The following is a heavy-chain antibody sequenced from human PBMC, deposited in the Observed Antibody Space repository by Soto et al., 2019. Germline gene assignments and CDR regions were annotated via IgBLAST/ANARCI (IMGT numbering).Heavy chain of an antibody. CDR3: ARDINGSGSYYNNWFDP. J-gene: IGHJ5*02. CDR1: SGSISSSNW. D-gene: IGHD3-10*01. CDR2: IYHSGST. V-gene: IGHV4-4*02. Sequence: SETLSLTCAVSSGSISSSNWWSWVRQPPGKGLEWIGEIYHSGSTNYNPSLKSRVTISVDKSKNQFSLKLSSVTAADTAVYYCARDINGSGSYYNNWFDPWGQGTLVTVSS.